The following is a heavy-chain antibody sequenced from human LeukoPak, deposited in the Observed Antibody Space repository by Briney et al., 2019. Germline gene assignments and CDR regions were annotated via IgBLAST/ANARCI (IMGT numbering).Heavy chain of an antibody. Sequence: GGSLRLSCAASGFTFSSYSMNWVRQAPGKGLEWVSSISSSSSYIYYADSVKGRFTISRDNAKNSLYLQMNSLRAEDTAVYYCARDPGYGDYGGWFDPWGQGTLVTVSS. CDR1: GFTFSSYS. CDR2: ISSSSSYI. D-gene: IGHD4-17*01. CDR3: ARDPGYGDYGGWFDP. J-gene: IGHJ5*02. V-gene: IGHV3-21*01.